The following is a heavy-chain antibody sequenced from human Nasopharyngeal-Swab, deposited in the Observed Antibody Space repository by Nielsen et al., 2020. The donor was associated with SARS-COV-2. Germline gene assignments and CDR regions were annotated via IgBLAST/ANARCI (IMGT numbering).Heavy chain of an antibody. CDR1: RFTFSRWP. CDR2: ISSDGSDK. D-gene: IGHD4-17*01. CDR3: ARDAPAHYGAFY. V-gene: IGHV3-30*03. J-gene: IGHJ4*02. Sequence: GGSLRLSCVASRFTFSRWPMHWVRQAPGKGLEWVTAISSDGSDKQYVASVKGRFTISRDSSKNTLYLQMDSLLGEDTAVYYCARDAPAHYGAFYWGRGTLVTVAS.